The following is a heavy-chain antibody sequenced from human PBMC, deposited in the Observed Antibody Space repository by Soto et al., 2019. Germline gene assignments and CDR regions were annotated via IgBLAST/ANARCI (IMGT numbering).Heavy chain of an antibody. CDR3: ARDPWRLAAGPMDV. J-gene: IGHJ6*01. V-gene: IGHV3-30-3*01. D-gene: IGHD6-13*01. Sequence: QVQLVESGGGVVQPGRSLRLSCAASGFTFSIYAMHWVRQAPGKGLEWVADISFDGNDKKYAESVKGRFTISRDNSNPSLFLQMNSLSFDDTGLYYCARDPWRLAAGPMDVWGQGTRVTVSS. CDR2: ISFDGNDK. CDR1: GFTFSIYA.